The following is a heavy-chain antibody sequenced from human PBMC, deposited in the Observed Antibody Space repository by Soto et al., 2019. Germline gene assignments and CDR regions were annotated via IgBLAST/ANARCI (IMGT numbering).Heavy chain of an antibody. CDR3: ARDDGLSSTNVKAFDI. D-gene: IGHD2-2*01. Sequence: PGGSLRLSCAASGFTFSRYYMNWVRQAPGKGLEWVSSISTTSTHTHYADSLKGRFTISRDNAKKLLYLQMDSLRAEDTAVYYCARDDGLSSTNVKAFDIWGQGTKVTVS. V-gene: IGHV3-21*01. CDR1: GFTFSRYY. J-gene: IGHJ3*02. CDR2: ISTTSTHT.